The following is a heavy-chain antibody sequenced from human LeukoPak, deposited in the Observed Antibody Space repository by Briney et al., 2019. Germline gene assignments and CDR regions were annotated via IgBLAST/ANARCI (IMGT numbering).Heavy chain of an antibody. V-gene: IGHV4-38-2*01. J-gene: IGHJ4*02. CDR2: VYHNGNT. Sequence: PSETLSLNCAVSGFSISGGYYWVWIRQPPGKGLEWIGSVYHNGNTLFNTSLKSRVTLSVDSSKNQFSLRLSSVTAADTARYYYARNEGIVVAGTWLDNCGQGTLVIVSS. CDR3: ARNEGIVVAGTWLDN. D-gene: IGHD6-19*01. CDR1: GFSISGGYY.